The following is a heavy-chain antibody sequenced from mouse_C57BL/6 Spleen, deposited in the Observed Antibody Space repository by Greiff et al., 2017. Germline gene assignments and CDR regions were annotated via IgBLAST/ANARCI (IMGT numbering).Heavy chain of an antibody. CDR1: GYSITSGYY. V-gene: IGHV3-6*01. J-gene: IGHJ3*01. CDR2: ISYDGSN. CDR3: ANLLTNARFAY. D-gene: IGHD2-1*01. Sequence: EVQLQQSGPGLVKPSQSLSLTCSVTGYSITSGYYWNWIRQFPGNKLEWMGYISYDGSNNYNPSLKNRISITRDTSKNQFFLKLNSVTTEDTATYYCANLLTNARFAYWGQGTLVTVSA.